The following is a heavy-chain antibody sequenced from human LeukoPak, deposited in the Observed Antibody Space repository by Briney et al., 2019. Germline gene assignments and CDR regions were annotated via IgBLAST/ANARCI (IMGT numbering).Heavy chain of an antibody. D-gene: IGHD3-10*01. CDR3: AKEYGSGSYTPPDY. J-gene: IGHJ4*02. CDR1: GFTFSSYA. V-gene: IGHV3-23*01. Sequence: GGSLRPSCAASGFTFSSYAMSWVRQAPGKGLEWVSAISGSGGSAYYADSVKGRLTISRDNSKNTLYLQMNSLRAEDTAVYYCAKEYGSGSYTPPDYWGQGTLVTVSS. CDR2: ISGSGGSA.